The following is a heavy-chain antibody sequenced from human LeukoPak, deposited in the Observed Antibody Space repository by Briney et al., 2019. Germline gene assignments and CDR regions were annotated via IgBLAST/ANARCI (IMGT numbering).Heavy chain of an antibody. CDR3: ARDRDERSGDAFDI. D-gene: IGHD5-12*01. V-gene: IGHV3-66*02. Sequence: PGGSLRLSCAASGFTVSSNYMSWVRQAPGKGLEWVSVIYSGGSTYYADSVKGRFTISRDNSKNTLYLQMNSLRAEDTAVYYCARDRDERSGDAFDIWGQGTMATVSS. CDR1: GFTVSSNY. J-gene: IGHJ3*02. CDR2: IYSGGST.